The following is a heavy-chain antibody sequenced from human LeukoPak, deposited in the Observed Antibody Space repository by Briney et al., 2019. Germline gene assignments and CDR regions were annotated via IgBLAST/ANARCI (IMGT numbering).Heavy chain of an antibody. CDR3: AKDLPFDSSGYLDY. D-gene: IGHD3-22*01. V-gene: IGHV3-30-3*01. CDR2: ISYDGSNK. CDR1: GFTFSSYA. Sequence: GGSLRLSCAASGFTFSSYAMHWVRQAPGKGLEWVAVISYDGSNKYYADSVKGRFTISRDNSKNTLYLQMNSLRAEDTAVYYCAKDLPFDSSGYLDYWGQGTLVTVSS. J-gene: IGHJ4*02.